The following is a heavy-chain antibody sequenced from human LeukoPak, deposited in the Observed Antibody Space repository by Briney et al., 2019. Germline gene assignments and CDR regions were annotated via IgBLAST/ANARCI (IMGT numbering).Heavy chain of an antibody. CDR1: GGSISSSSYY. D-gene: IGHD3-22*01. Sequence: PSETLSLTCTVSGGSISSSSYYWGWIRQPPGKGLEWIGSIYYSGSTYYNPSLKSRVTISVDTSKNQFSLKLSSVTAADTAVYYCARQDEVVTNYLDYWGQGTLVTVSS. V-gene: IGHV4-39*01. CDR3: ARQDEVVTNYLDY. CDR2: IYYSGST. J-gene: IGHJ4*02.